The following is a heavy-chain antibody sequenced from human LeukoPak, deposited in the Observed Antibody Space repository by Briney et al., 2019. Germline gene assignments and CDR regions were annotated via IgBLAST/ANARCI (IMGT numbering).Heavy chain of an antibody. J-gene: IGHJ6*03. Sequence: GASVKVSCKASGGTFSSYAISWVRQAPGQGLEWMGRIIPIFGTANYAQKFQGRVTITTDESTSTAYMELSSLRSEDTAVYYCARGVNWKPYYYYYMDVWGKGTTVTVSS. CDR1: GGTFSSYA. CDR3: ARGVNWKPYYYYYMDV. CDR2: IIPIFGTA. D-gene: IGHD1-20*01. V-gene: IGHV1-69*05.